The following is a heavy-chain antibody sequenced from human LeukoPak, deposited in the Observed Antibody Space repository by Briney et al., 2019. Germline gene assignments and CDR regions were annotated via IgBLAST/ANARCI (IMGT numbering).Heavy chain of an antibody. CDR2: IIPIFGTA. J-gene: IGHJ6*03. CDR1: GGTFSSYA. Sequence: GSSVKVSCKASGGTFSSYAISWVRQAPGQGLEWMGGIIPIFGTANYAQKFQGRVTITADESTSIAYMELSSLRSEDTAVYYCARTGTVDTDMHYMDVWGKGTTVTVSS. D-gene: IGHD5-18*01. V-gene: IGHV1-69*01. CDR3: ARTGTVDTDMHYMDV.